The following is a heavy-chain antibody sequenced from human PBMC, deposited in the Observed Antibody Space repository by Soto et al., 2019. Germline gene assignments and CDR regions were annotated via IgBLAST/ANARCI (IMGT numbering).Heavy chain of an antibody. V-gene: IGHV3-33*01. J-gene: IGHJ1*01. CDR1: GFTFSSYG. Sequence: ESGGGVVQPGRSLRLSCAASGFTFSSYGMHWVRQAPGKGLEWVAVIWYDGSNKYYADSVKGRFTISRDNSKNTLYLQMNSLRAEDTAVYYCARDEATVTKTTYFQHWGQGTLVTVSS. CDR2: IWYDGSNK. CDR3: ARDEATVTKTTYFQH. D-gene: IGHD4-17*01.